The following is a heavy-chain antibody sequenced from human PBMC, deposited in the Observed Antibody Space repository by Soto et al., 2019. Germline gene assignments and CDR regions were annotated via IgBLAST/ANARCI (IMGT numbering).Heavy chain of an antibody. CDR3: TTRGYFDSFDP. CDR1: SVSNAW. D-gene: IGHD3-9*01. CDR2: IKSKTDGETT. Sequence: SVSNAWMNWVRQAPGKGLEWVGRIKSKTDGETTDYAAPVKGRFTISRDDSKNTLYLQMNSLKTEDTAVYYCTTRGYFDSFDPWGQGTLVTVSS. J-gene: IGHJ5*02. V-gene: IGHV3-15*07.